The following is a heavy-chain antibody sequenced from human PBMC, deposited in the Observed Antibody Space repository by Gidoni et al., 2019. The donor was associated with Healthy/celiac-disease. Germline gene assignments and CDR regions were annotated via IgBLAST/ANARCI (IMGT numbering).Heavy chain of an antibody. CDR3: ARDLNDYDFWSGYLNNYYYYGMDV. CDR2: ISAYNGNT. Sequence: QVQLVQSGAEVKKPGASVKVSCKASGYTFTSYGLSWVLQAPGQGLEWMGWISAYNGNTNYAQKLQGRVTMTTDTSTSTAYMELRSLRSDDTAVYYCARDLNDYDFWSGYLNNYYYYGMDVWGQGTTVTVSS. J-gene: IGHJ6*02. CDR1: GYTFTSYG. D-gene: IGHD3-3*01. V-gene: IGHV1-18*04.